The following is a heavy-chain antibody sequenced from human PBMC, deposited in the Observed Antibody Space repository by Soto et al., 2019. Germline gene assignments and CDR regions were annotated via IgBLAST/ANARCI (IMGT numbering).Heavy chain of an antibody. J-gene: IGHJ6*02. CDR3: ARSYYGSGSYYSIYYGMDV. CDR2: IDWDDDK. Sequence: GSGPTLVNPTQTLTLTCTFSGFSLSTSGMCVSWIRQPPGKALEWLALIDWDDDKYYSTSLKTRLTISKDTSKNQVVLTMTNMDPVDTATYYCARSYYGSGSYYSIYYGMDVWGQGTTVTVSS. V-gene: IGHV2-70*01. CDR1: GFSLSTSGMC. D-gene: IGHD3-10*01.